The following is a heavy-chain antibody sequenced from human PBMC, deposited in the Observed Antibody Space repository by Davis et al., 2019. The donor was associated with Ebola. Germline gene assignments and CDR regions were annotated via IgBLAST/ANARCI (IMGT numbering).Heavy chain of an antibody. D-gene: IGHD1-20*01. Sequence: SETLSLTCAVSGGSISSGGYSWSWIRQPPGKGLEWIGYIYHSGSTYYNPSLKSRVTISVDRSKNQFSLKLSSVTAADTAVYYCARLRYNWKSYYYYGMDVWGQGTTVTVSS. CDR3: ARLRYNWKSYYYYGMDV. CDR2: IYHSGST. CDR1: GGSISSGGYS. J-gene: IGHJ6*02. V-gene: IGHV4-30-2*01.